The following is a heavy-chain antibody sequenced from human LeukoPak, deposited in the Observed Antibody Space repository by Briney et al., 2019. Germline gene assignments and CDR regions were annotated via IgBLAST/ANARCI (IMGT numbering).Heavy chain of an antibody. D-gene: IGHD3-10*01. Sequence: GGSLRLSCAASGFIFSSYAMSWVRQAPGKGLRWVSGISGSGGSTYYADSVKGRFTISRDNSKNTLYLQMNSLRAEDTAVYYCAKHGFGVFEGYWGQGTLVTVSS. CDR3: AKHGFGVFEGY. CDR1: GFIFSSYA. J-gene: IGHJ4*02. V-gene: IGHV3-23*01. CDR2: ISGSGGST.